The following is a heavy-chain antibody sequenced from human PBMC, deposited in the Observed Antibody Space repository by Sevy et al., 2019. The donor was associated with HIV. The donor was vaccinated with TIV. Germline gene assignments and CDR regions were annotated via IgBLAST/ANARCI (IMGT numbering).Heavy chain of an antibody. CDR3: AKDIAVASKLHWYFDL. J-gene: IGHJ2*01. Sequence: GGSLRLSCAASGFTFSSYAMSWVRQAPGKGLEWVSAISGSGGSTYYADSVKGRFTISRDNSKNTLYLQMNSLRAEDTAVYYCAKDIAVASKLHWYFDLWGRGTLVTVSS. D-gene: IGHD6-19*01. V-gene: IGHV3-23*01. CDR2: ISGSGGST. CDR1: GFTFSSYA.